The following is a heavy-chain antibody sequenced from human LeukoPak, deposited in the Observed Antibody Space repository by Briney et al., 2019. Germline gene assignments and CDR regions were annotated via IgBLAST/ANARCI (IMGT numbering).Heavy chain of an antibody. Sequence: EASVKVSCKASGGTFSSYAISWVRQAPGQGLELMGGMIPIFGRANYAQKFQGRVTITRDTSISTAYMELRSLRSEDTAVYYCASNRPRDIVLMVYATADDAFDIWGPGTMVTDSS. CDR2: MIPIFGRA. CDR3: ASNRPRDIVLMVYATADDAFDI. CDR1: GGTFSSYA. J-gene: IGHJ3*02. D-gene: IGHD2-8*01. V-gene: IGHV1-69*05.